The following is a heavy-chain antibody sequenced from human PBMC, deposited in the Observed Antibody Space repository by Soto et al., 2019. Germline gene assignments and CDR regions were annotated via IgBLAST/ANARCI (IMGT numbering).Heavy chain of an antibody. CDR1: GFTFSNFG. J-gene: IGHJ4*02. CDR3: ARETRVGYGYFDY. CDR2: IWHDGSNK. D-gene: IGHD5-18*01. Sequence: QVQLVESGGGVVQPGRSLRLSCAASGFTFSNFGMHWVRQAPGKGLEWVAVIWHDGSNKYYADSVKGRFTLSRDNSKNTLYLQMNSPRAEDTAVYYCARETRVGYGYFDYWGQGTLVTVSS. V-gene: IGHV3-33*01.